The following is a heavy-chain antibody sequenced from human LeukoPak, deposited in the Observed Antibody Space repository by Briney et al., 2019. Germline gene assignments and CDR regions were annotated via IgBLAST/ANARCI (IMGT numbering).Heavy chain of an antibody. D-gene: IGHD1-1*01. Sequence: ASVKVSCKASGYTFTSYGISWVRQAPGQGLEWMGWISAYNGNTNYAQKLQGRVTMTTDTSTSTAYMELRSLRSDDTAVYYCARAPPFRTTTHWFDPWGQGTLVTVSS. V-gene: IGHV1-18*01. CDR2: ISAYNGNT. CDR3: ARAPPFRTTTHWFDP. CDR1: GYTFTSYG. J-gene: IGHJ5*02.